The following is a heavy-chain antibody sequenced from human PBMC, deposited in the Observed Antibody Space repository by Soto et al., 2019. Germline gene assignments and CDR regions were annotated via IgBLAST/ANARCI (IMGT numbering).Heavy chain of an antibody. J-gene: IGHJ4*02. CDR3: ARARWRSSSVFDY. CDR2: LYYSGST. CDR1: GGSISSGGYY. V-gene: IGHV4-31*03. Sequence: QVQLQESGPGLVKPSQTLSLTCTVSGGSISSGGYYWSWIRQHPGKALGWIGYLYYSGSTYYNPALKCRVTISVDTSKSRFSPKLSSVTAADTAVYYCARARWRSSSVFDYWGQGTLVTVSS. D-gene: IGHD6-6*01.